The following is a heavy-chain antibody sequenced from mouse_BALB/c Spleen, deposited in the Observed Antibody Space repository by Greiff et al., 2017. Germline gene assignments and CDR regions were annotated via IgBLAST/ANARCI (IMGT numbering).Heavy chain of an antibody. CDR2: ISYDGSN. CDR3: AREVALGGYFAMDY. Sequence: ESGPGLVKPSQSLSLTCSVTGYSITSGYYWNWIRQFPGNKLEWMGYISYDGSNNYNPSLKNRISITRDTSKNQFFLKLNSVTTEDTATYYCAREVALGGYFAMDYWGQGTSVTVSS. D-gene: IGHD1-1*02. J-gene: IGHJ4*01. CDR1: GYSITSGYY. V-gene: IGHV3-6*02.